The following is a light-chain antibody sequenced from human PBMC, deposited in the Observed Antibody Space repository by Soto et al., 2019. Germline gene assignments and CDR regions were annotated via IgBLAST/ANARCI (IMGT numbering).Light chain of an antibody. V-gene: IGKV1D-12*01. J-gene: IGKJ5*01. CDR2: GAS. CDR1: QGLSSW. Sequence: DIQMTQSPSSVSASVGDRVTITCRASQGLSSWLAWYQQKPGKAPKLLIYGASILQSGVPSRFSGSGSGTDFTLTISILQPEDFATYYCQQANSFVITFGQGTRLEIK. CDR3: QQANSFVIT.